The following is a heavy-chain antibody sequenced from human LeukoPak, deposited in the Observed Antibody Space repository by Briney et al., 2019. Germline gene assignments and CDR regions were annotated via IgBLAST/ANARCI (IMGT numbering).Heavy chain of an antibody. D-gene: IGHD2-2*01. Sequence: GGSLRHSCAASGFTFSSYSMNWVRQAPGKGLEWVSYISSSSSTIYYADSVKGRFTISRDNAKNSLYLQMNSLRDEDTAVYYCASGVVPAAMPGYFDYWGQGTLVTVSS. CDR1: GFTFSSYS. CDR3: ASGVVPAAMPGYFDY. J-gene: IGHJ4*02. CDR2: ISSSSSTI. V-gene: IGHV3-48*02.